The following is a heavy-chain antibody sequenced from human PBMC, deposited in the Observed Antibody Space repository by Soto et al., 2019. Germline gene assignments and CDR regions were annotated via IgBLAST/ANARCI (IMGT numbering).Heavy chain of an antibody. J-gene: IGHJ3*02. CDR2: ISYDGITK. V-gene: IGHV3-30*18. CDR1: GFTFSSYG. CDR3: AKGKDTAMVTGAFDI. D-gene: IGHD5-18*01. Sequence: QVQLVESGGGVVQPGRSLRLSCAASGFTFSSYGVHWVRQAPGKGLEWVAVISYDGITKYYADSVKGRFTISRDNSKNTLYLQMNSLRAEDTAVYHCAKGKDTAMVTGAFDIWGQGTMVTVSS.